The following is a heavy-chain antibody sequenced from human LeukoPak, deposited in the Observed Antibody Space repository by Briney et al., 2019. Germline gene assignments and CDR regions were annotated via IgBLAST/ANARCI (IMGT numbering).Heavy chain of an antibody. Sequence: SETLSLTCAVYGGSFSGYYWSWIRQPPGKGLEWVGEINHSGSTNYNPSLKRRVTISVDTSKNQFSLKLSSVTAADTAVYYCARVRRRATIWFDPWGQGTLVTVSS. CDR3: ARVRRRATIWFDP. D-gene: IGHD5-12*01. CDR2: INHSGST. V-gene: IGHV4-34*01. CDR1: GGSFSGYY. J-gene: IGHJ5*02.